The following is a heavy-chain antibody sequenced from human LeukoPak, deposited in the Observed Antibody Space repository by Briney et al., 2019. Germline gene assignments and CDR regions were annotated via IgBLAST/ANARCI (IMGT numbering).Heavy chain of an antibody. CDR2: INWNGGRT. Sequence: PGGSLRLSCAASGFTFDDYGMSWVRQAPGKGLEWVSGINWNGGRTGYADSVKGRFTISRDNAKNSLYLQMKSLRVEGTALYYCARNTAYQLSSTGDYWGQGTLVTVSS. V-gene: IGHV3-20*04. J-gene: IGHJ4*02. D-gene: IGHD2-2*01. CDR1: GFTFDDYG. CDR3: ARNTAYQLSSTGDY.